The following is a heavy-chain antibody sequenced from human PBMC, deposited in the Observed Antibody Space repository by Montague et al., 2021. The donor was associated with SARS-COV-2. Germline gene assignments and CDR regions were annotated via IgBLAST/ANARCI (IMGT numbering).Heavy chain of an antibody. V-gene: IGHV3-48*04. Sequence: SLRLSCAASGFTFSSYSMNWVRQAPGKGLEWVSYISSSSSTIYYAGSVKGRFTISRDNAKNSLYLQMNSLRAEDTAVYYCARDLRWGYYDILTGYYRPLDYWGQGTLVTVSS. J-gene: IGHJ4*02. D-gene: IGHD3-9*01. CDR1: GFTFSSYS. CDR3: ARDLRWGYYDILTGYYRPLDY. CDR2: ISSSSSTI.